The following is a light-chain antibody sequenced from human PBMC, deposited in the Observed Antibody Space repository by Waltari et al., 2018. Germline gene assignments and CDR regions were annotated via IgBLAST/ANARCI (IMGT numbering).Light chain of an antibody. J-gene: IGKJ1*01. CDR1: ESLLRSNGYNY. CDR3: MQRLEVPRT. V-gene: IGKV2-28*01. Sequence: DIVMTQSPLSLSVTPGQPAAISCRASESLLRSNGYNYLDWYVQKPGHAPQLLIYLGSIPASGLPVRFSGGGSDTDFTLKISKVEPEGVGVYYCMQRLEVPRTFGHGTKVEVK. CDR2: LGS.